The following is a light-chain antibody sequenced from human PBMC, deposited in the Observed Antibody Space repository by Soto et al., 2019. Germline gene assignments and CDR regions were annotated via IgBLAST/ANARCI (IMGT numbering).Light chain of an antibody. J-gene: IGKJ1*01. CDR3: KQYGSXRWT. Sequence: EIVLTQSPGTLSLSPGERATLSGRASQRVGSNYLYWYQQKPGQPPRLLIQYASRRDTGIPDRFSGSGSGADFTLTISRLEPEDFAVYYSKQYGSXRWTCGQGTKV. CDR2: YAS. CDR1: QRVGSNY. V-gene: IGKV3-20*01.